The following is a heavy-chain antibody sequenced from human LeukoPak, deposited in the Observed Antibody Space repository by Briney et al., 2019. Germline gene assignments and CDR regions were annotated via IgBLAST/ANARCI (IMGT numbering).Heavy chain of an antibody. D-gene: IGHD7-27*01. CDR2: INWNSGSI. Sequence: HPGRSLRLSCVASGFKFDDYSMHWVRQAPGKGLEWVSGINWNSGSIIYADSVKGRFTISRDNAKNSLYLQMNSLRVEDTALYYCAKRGPRTGDHSLDYWGQGTLVTVSP. CDR1: GFKFDDYS. CDR3: AKRGPRTGDHSLDY. J-gene: IGHJ4*02. V-gene: IGHV3-9*01.